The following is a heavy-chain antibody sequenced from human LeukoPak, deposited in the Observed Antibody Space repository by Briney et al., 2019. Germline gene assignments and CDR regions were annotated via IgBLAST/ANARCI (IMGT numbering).Heavy chain of an antibody. CDR2: ISGSGGTT. J-gene: IGHJ4*02. Sequence: GGSLRLSCVAAGFTFSSHAMSWVRQAPGKGLEWVSCISGSGGTTYYADSVKGRFTISRDNSKNTLYVQMNSLRAEDTAVYYSAKDRKVHDNWGQGTLVTVSS. D-gene: IGHD4/OR15-4a*01. V-gene: IGHV3-23*01. CDR1: GFTFSSHA. CDR3: AKDRKVHDN.